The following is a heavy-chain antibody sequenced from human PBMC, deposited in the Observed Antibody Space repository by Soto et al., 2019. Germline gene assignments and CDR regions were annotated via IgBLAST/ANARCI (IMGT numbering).Heavy chain of an antibody. CDR2: IIPSFDTA. V-gene: IGHV1-69*12. CDR1: GGTFSSFA. Sequence: QVQLVQSGAEVKKPGSSVKASCRASGGTFSSFAFSWVRQVPGQGLEWMGGIIPSFDTANYAQKFQGRVTINADESTSTAYMELSSLTSEDTAVYFCARPHSGGVIIPFDYWGQGTLVTVSS. CDR3: ARPHSGGVIIPFDY. J-gene: IGHJ4*02. D-gene: IGHD3-16*02.